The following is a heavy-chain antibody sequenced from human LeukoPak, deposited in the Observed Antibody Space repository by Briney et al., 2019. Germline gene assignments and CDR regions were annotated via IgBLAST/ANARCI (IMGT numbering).Heavy chain of an antibody. CDR3: ARGGSSRPDY. Sequence: GGSLRLSCAASGFTFSNYGMNWVRQAPGKGLEWVSYTSSSSSTINYADSVKGRFTISRDKAKNSLYLQMNSLRAEDTAVYYCARGGSSRPDYWGQGTLVTVSS. V-gene: IGHV3-48*01. J-gene: IGHJ4*02. CDR1: GFTFSNYG. CDR2: TSSSSSTI.